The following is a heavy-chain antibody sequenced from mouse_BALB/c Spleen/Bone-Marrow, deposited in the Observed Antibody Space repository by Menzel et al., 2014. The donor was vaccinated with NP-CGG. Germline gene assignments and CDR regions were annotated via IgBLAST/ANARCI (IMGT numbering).Heavy chain of an antibody. CDR2: ISNGGGST. D-gene: IGHD2-1*01. CDR1: GFTFSSYT. V-gene: IGHV5-12-2*01. J-gene: IGHJ4*01. Sequence: VQLKHSGGGLVQPGGSLKLSCAASGFTFSSYTMSWVRQTPEKRLEWVAYISNGGGSTYFPDTVKGRFTTSRDNAKNTLYLQMSSLKSEDTAMYYCARQGVYYGKSYYAMDYWGQGTSVTVSS. CDR3: ARQGVYYGKSYYAMDY.